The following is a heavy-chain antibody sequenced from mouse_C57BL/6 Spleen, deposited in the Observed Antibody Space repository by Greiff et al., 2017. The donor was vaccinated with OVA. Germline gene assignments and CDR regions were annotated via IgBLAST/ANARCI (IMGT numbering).Heavy chain of an antibody. D-gene: IGHD2-1*01. CDR1: GYSFTSYY. CDR3: ARDGDGNYPFAY. Sequence: QVQLQQSGPELVKPGASVKISCKASGYSFTSYYIHWVKQRPGQGLEWIGWIYPGSGNTKYNEKFKGKATLTADTSSSTAYMQLSSLTSEDSAVYDCARDGDGNYPFAYWGQGTLVTVSA. CDR2: IYPGSGNT. J-gene: IGHJ3*01. V-gene: IGHV1-66*01.